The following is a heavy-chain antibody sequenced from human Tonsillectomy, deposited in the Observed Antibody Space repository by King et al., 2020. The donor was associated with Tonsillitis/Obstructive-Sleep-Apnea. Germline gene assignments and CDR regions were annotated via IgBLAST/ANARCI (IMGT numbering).Heavy chain of an antibody. V-gene: IGHV3-9*01. CDR1: GFTFDDFG. D-gene: IGHD1-26*01. CDR3: AKDLGSVYAGYMDV. Sequence: VQLVESGGGLVQPGRSLRLSCAASGFTFDDFGMHWVRQAPGKGLEWVSGITWNGGSIGYADSVKGRFTISRDNAKNSLYLQMNSLRAEDTALYYCAKDLGSVYAGYMDVWGKGTTVTVSS. CDR2: ITWNGGSI. J-gene: IGHJ6*03.